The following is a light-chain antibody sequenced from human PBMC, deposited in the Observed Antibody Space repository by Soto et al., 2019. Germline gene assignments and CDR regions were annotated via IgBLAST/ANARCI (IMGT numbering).Light chain of an antibody. J-gene: IGLJ1*01. CDR1: RSNIGNNY. V-gene: IGLV1-51*01. CDR2: DNY. CDR3: GTWDSSLSAGI. Sequence: QSVLTQPPSVSAAPGQKGTISCSGSRSNIGNNYVSWYQQLPGTAPKLLIYDNYKRPSGIPDRFSGSKSGTSATLGITGLQTGDEADYFCGTWDSSLSAGIFGTGTKLTVL.